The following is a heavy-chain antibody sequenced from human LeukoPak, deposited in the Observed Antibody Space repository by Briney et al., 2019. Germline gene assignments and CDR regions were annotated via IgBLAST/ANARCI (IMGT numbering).Heavy chain of an antibody. Sequence: SETLSLTCAVYGGSFSGYYWSWIRQPPGKGLEWIGYIYYSGSTNYNPSLKSRVTISVDTSKNQFSLKLSSVTAADTAVYYCARSHYDYVWGSPDAYFDYWGQGTLVTVSS. CDR1: GGSFSGYY. J-gene: IGHJ4*02. V-gene: IGHV4-59*01. CDR3: ARSHYDYVWGSPDAYFDY. D-gene: IGHD3-16*01. CDR2: IYYSGST.